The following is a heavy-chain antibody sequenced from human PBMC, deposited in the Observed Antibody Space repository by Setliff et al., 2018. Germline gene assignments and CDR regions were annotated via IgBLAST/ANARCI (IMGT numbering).Heavy chain of an antibody. CDR1: GGTLSNSA. J-gene: IGHJ6*03. CDR3: ATERGLVVSATDYYYYMDV. CDR2: INPIFGTA. V-gene: IGHV1-69*05. Sequence: SAKVSCKASGGTLSNSAINWVRQAPGQGLGWMGGINPIFGTADYTQNFQGRLTITTDESTSTAYMQLSSLRSEDTAIYYCATERGLVVSATDYYYYMDVWGKGTTVTVSS. D-gene: IGHD2-8*02.